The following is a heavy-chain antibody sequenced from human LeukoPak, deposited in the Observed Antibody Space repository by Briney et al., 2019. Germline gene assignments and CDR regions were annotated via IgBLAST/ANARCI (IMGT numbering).Heavy chain of an antibody. V-gene: IGHV4-59*01. Sequence: SETLSLTCTVYGGSISSYYWSWIRQPPGKGLEWIGYIYYSGSTNYNPSLKSRVTISVDTSKNQFSLKLSSVTAADTAVYYCARAGLIAAAGGWFDPWGQGTLVTVSS. J-gene: IGHJ5*02. D-gene: IGHD6-13*01. CDR1: GGSISSYY. CDR3: ARAGLIAAAGGWFDP. CDR2: IYYSGST.